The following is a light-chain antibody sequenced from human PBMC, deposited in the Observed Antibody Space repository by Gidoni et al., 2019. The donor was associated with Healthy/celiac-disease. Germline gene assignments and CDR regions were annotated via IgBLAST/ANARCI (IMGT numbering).Light chain of an antibody. CDR1: QSISSY. CDR2: ASS. Sequence: DIQMTQSPSSLSASVGDRVTITCRASQSISSYLNWYQQKPGKAPKLLIYASSSLQSGVPSRFSGSVSGTDFTLTSSSLQPEDFATYYCQQSYSTLSTFGQGTRLEIK. V-gene: IGKV1-39*01. CDR3: QQSYSTLST. J-gene: IGKJ5*01.